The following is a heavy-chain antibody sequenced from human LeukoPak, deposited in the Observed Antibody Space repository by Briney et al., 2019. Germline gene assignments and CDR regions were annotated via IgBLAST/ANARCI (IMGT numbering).Heavy chain of an antibody. D-gene: IGHD2-2*01. CDR3: AKDQGGGYCSSTSCSMDWFDP. V-gene: IGHV3-30*18. J-gene: IGHJ5*02. CDR2: ISYDGSNK. Sequence: GRALRLSCASSGFTFSSYGMHGVRQAPGKGLEGVAVISYDGSNKYYADSVKGRFTISRDNSKNTLYLQMNSLRDEDTAVYYCAKDQGGGYCSSTSCSMDWFDPWGQGTLVTVSS. CDR1: GFTFSSYG.